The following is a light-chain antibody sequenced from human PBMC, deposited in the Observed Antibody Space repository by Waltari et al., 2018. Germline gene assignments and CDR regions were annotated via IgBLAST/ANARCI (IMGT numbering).Light chain of an antibody. CDR1: QSVSNY. Sequence: EIVLTQSPATLSLSPGERATPSCRASQSVSNYLAWYQQKPGQAPRLLIYEAANRATGTPARFSGSGSGTDFTLTISSLEPEDFAVYYCQQRSNWPLTFGGGTKVEIK. V-gene: IGKV3-11*01. CDR3: QQRSNWPLT. CDR2: EAA. J-gene: IGKJ4*01.